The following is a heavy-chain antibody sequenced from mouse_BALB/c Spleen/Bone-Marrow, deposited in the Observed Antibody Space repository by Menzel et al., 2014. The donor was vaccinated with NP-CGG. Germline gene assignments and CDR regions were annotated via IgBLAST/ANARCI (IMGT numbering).Heavy chain of an antibody. D-gene: IGHD1-1*01. CDR3: ALYYSGSFAS. V-gene: IGHV1S81*02. CDR1: GYTFTSYW. CDR2: INPSNGRT. J-gene: IGHJ2*01. Sequence: VQLQQSGAELVKPGASVKLSCKASGYTFTSYWMHWVKQRPGQGLEWIGEINPSNGRTNYNEKFKSKATLTVDKSSSPAYLQLSSLTSEDSAVYSCALYYSGSFASWAQAPLLTVPS.